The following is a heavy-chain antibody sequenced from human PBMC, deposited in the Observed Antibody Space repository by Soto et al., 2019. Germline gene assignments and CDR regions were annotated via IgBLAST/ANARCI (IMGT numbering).Heavy chain of an antibody. V-gene: IGHV5-51*01. Sequence: EVQLVQSGAEAKKPGESLRISCKGSGYNFANFWIGWVRQMPGKGLEWMGMIFPGDSDTKNSSSLEGQITMSVDKSDSSAYLQWRSLKASDTAIYYCAAGYSTGLDAFDIWGQGTMVTVSS. J-gene: IGHJ3*02. D-gene: IGHD2-8*02. CDR3: AAGYSTGLDAFDI. CDR2: IFPGDSDT. CDR1: GYNFANFW.